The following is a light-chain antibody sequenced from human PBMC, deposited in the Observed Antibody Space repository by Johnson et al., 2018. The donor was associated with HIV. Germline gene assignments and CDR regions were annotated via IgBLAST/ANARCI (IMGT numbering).Light chain of an antibody. J-gene: IGLJ1*01. CDR3: GTWDNSLSAFV. CDR2: DNN. CDR1: SSNIGNNY. V-gene: IGLV1-51*01. Sequence: QSVLTQSPSVSAAPGQKVTISCSGSSSNIGNNYVSWYQQLPGTAPKLLIYDNNKRPSGIPDRFSGSKSGTSATLGITGLQTGDEAEYYCGTWDNSLSAFVFGSGTKVAVL.